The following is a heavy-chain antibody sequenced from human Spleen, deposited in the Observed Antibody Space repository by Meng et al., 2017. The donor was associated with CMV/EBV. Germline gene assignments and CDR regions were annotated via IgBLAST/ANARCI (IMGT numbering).Heavy chain of an antibody. CDR1: YTFPSYG. J-gene: IGHJ4*02. CDR3: ARETLGYCSSTSCRQFDY. V-gene: IGHV1-18*01. Sequence: YTFPSYGISWVRQAPGQGLEWMGWISAYNGNTNYAQKLQGRVTMTTDTSTSTAYMELRSLRSDDTAVYYCARETLGYCSSTSCRQFDYWGQGTLVTVSS. D-gene: IGHD2-2*01. CDR2: ISAYNGNT.